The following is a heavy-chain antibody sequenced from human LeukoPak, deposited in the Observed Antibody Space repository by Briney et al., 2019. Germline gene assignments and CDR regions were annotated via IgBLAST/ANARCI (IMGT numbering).Heavy chain of an antibody. J-gene: IGHJ4*02. CDR2: INHSGGT. V-gene: IGHV4-34*01. CDR3: ASYYCSSTSCRRGDFDY. Sequence: SETLSLTCAVYGGSFSGYYWSWIRQPPGKGLEWIGEINHSGGTNYNPSLKSRVTISVDTSKNQFSLKLSSVTAADTAVYYCASYYCSSTSCRRGDFDYWGQGTLVTVSS. CDR1: GGSFSGYY. D-gene: IGHD2-2*01.